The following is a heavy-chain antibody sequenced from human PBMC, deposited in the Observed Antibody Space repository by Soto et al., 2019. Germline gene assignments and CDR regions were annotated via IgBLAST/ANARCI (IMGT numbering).Heavy chain of an antibody. CDR3: ARAEEGITIFGVVVIYGMDV. V-gene: IGHV3-30-3*01. CDR1: GFTFSSYA. J-gene: IGHJ6*02. Sequence: GGSLRLSCAASGFTFSSYAMHWVRQAPGKGLEWVAVISYDGSNKYYADSVKGRFTISRDNSKNTLYLQMNSLRAEDTAVYYCARAEEGITIFGVVVIYGMDVWGQGTTVTVSS. CDR2: ISYDGSNK. D-gene: IGHD3-3*01.